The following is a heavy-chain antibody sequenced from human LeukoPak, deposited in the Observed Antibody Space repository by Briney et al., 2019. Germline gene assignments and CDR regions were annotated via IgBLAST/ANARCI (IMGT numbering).Heavy chain of an antibody. CDR1: GGSISNYY. V-gene: IGHV4-59*01. J-gene: IGHJ4*02. CDR2: IYYSGST. D-gene: IGHD1-26*01. Sequence: SETLSLTCTVSGGSISNYYWSWIRQPPPQGMERIGYIYYSGSTNYNPSLKSRVTISLDTSKNQFSLKLDSVTAADTAVYYCARGFRVVGATPDYWGQGTLVTVSS. CDR3: ARGFRVVGATPDY.